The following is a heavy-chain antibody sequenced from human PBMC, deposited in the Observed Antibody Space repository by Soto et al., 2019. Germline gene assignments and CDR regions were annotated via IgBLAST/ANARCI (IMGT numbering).Heavy chain of an antibody. D-gene: IGHD5-12*01. Sequence: EVQLVESGGGLVKPGGSLRLSCAASGFTFSSYSMNWVRQAPGKGLEWVSSISSSSSYIYYADSVKGRFTISRDNAKNSLYQQMNSLRAEDTAVYYCARDHSVATNGDYWGQGTLVTVSS. CDR3: ARDHSVATNGDY. V-gene: IGHV3-21*01. CDR1: GFTFSSYS. CDR2: ISSSSSYI. J-gene: IGHJ4*02.